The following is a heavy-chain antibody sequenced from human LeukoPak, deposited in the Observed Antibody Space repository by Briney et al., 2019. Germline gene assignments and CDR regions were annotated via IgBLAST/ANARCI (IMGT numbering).Heavy chain of an antibody. J-gene: IGHJ4*02. D-gene: IGHD3-9*01. CDR2: LSGSGGGT. V-gene: IGHV3-23*01. Sequence: GGSLRLSCAASGFTFSNYGMSWVRQAPGKGLEWVSGLSGSGGGTSYGDSVKGRLTISRDNSKNTLYLQMSTLTAEDTAVYYCARASLYFDYLFDYWGQGTLVTVSS. CDR1: GFTFSNYG. CDR3: ARASLYFDYLFDY.